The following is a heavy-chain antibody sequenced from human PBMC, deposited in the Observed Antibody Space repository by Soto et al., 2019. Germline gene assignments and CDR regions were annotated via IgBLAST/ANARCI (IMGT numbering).Heavy chain of an antibody. CDR2: IYYSGST. J-gene: IGHJ5*02. D-gene: IGHD5-18*01. CDR1: GGSISSSSYY. CDR3: ARHDYIQLSNWFDP. V-gene: IGHV4-39*01. Sequence: QLQLQESGPGLVKPSETLSLTCTVSGGSISSSSYYWGWIRQPPGKGLEWIGSIYYSGSTYYNPSLKSRVTISVDTSKNQFSLKLSSVTAADTAVYYCARHDYIQLSNWFDPWGQGTLVTVSS.